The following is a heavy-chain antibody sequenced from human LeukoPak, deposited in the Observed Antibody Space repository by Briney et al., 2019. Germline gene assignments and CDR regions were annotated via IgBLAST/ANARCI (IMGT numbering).Heavy chain of an antibody. J-gene: IGHJ4*02. Sequence: PGGSLRLSCAASGFTFSSYGMHWVRQAPGKGLEWVAFIRYDGSNKYYADSVKGRFTISRDNAKNSLYLQMNSLRAEDTAVYYCARGIPGRYSSSWYTSGDYWGQGTLVTVSS. V-gene: IGHV3-30*02. CDR1: GFTFSSYG. CDR3: ARGIPGRYSSSWYTSGDY. CDR2: IRYDGSNK. D-gene: IGHD6-13*01.